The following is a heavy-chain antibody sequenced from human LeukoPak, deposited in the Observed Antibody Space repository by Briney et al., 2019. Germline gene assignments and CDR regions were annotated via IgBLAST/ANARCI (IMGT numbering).Heavy chain of an antibody. Sequence: GGSLRLSSAPSGFTFSSYWMHWVRQAPGKGLVWVSRINGDGSTTSYADSVKGRFTISRDNAKNTVYLQMNSLRAEDTAVYFCARAPPSSDYWGQGTLVTVSS. CDR2: INGDGSTT. CDR3: ARAPPSSDY. V-gene: IGHV3-74*01. CDR1: GFTFSSYW. J-gene: IGHJ4*02.